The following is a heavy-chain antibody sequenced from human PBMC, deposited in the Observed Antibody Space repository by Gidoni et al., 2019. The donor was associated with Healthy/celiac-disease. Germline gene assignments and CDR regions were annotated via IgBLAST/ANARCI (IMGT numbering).Heavy chain of an antibody. CDR2: IDWDDDK. CDR1: GFSLSTSGMC. D-gene: IGHD3-10*01. J-gene: IGHJ4*02. V-gene: IGHV2-70*15. Sequence: QVTLRESGPALVKPTQTLTLTCPFSGFSLSTSGMCVSWIRQPPGKALEWLARIDWDDDKYYSTSLKTRLTISKDTSKNQVVLTMTNMVPVDTATYYCARYYYGSGDYWGQGTLVTVSS. CDR3: ARYYYGSGDY.